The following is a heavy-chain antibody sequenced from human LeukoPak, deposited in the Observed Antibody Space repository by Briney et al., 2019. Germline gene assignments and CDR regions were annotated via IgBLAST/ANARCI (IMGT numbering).Heavy chain of an antibody. CDR2: IKQDGSEK. D-gene: IGHD2-2*01. J-gene: IGHJ3*02. CDR3: ARGWHQLLFGDAFDI. V-gene: IGHV3-7*01. CDR1: GFTFSSYW. Sequence: GGSLRLSCAASGFTFSSYWMSWVRQAPGKGLEWVANIKQDGSEKYYVDSVKGRFTISRDNAKNSLYLQMNSLRAEDTAVYYCARGWHQLLFGDAFDIWGQGTMVTVSS.